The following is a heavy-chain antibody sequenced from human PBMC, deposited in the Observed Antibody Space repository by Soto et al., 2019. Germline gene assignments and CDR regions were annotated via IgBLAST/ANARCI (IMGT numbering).Heavy chain of an antibody. V-gene: IGHV1-2*04. CDR1: GYTFTGYY. J-gene: IGHJ4*02. CDR2: INPNSGGT. Sequence: RASVKVSCKASGYTFTGYYMHWVRQAPGQGLEWMGWINPNSGGTNYAQKFQGWVTMTRDTSISTAYMELSRLRSDDTAVYYCARVGSSSEEAFDYWGQGTLVTVSS. CDR3: ARVGSSSEEAFDY. D-gene: IGHD6-6*01.